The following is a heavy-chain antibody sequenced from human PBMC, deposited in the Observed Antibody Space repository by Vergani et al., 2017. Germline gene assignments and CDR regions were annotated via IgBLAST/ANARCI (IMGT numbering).Heavy chain of an antibody. Sequence: EVQLVESGGGLVQPGGSLRLSCAASGFTFSSYWMHWVRQAPGKGLVWVSRINSDGSSTSYADSVKGRFTISRDNAKNTLYLQMNSLTAEDTAVYYCARAVLRYFGDQPRFDPWGQGTLVTVSS. CDR2: INSDGSST. CDR1: GFTFSSYW. CDR3: ARAVLRYFGDQPRFDP. V-gene: IGHV3-74*01. D-gene: IGHD3-9*01. J-gene: IGHJ5*02.